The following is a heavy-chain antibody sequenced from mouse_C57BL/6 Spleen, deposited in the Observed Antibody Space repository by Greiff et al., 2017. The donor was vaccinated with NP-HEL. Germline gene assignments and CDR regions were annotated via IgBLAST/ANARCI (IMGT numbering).Heavy chain of an antibody. CDR2: LWGDGST. D-gene: IGHD2-2*01. CDR1: GFSLTSYG. V-gene: IGHV2-3*01. Sequence: VKLVESGPGLVAPSQSLSITCTVPGFSLTSYGVSWVRQPPGKGLEWLGVLWGDGSTNYHSALISRLSISKDNSKSQVFLKLNSLQTGDTATYYCAKPVYYGYDGPHYYAMDYWGQGTSVTVSS. J-gene: IGHJ4*01. CDR3: AKPVYYGYDGPHYYAMDY.